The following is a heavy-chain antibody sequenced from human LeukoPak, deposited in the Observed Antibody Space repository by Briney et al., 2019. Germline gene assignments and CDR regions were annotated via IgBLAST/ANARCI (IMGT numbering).Heavy chain of an antibody. CDR2: IYTSGST. CDR3: ARVGPRITMVRGARHWFDP. V-gene: IGHV4-4*07. Sequence: SETLSLTCTVSGGSISSYYLSWIRQTAGKGLEWIGRIYTSGSTNYNPSLKSRVTMSVDTSKNQFSLKLSSVTAADTAVYYCARVGPRITMVRGARHWFDPWGQGTLVAVSS. D-gene: IGHD3-10*01. CDR1: GGSISSYY. J-gene: IGHJ5*02.